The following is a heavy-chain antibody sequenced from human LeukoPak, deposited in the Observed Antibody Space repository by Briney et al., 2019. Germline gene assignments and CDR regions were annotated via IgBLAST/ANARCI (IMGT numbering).Heavy chain of an antibody. J-gene: IGHJ3*02. CDR3: ARREVGATTGAFDI. D-gene: IGHD1-26*01. Sequence: SETLSLTCTVSGGSISSGGYYWSWIRQPPGKGLEWIGYIYHSGSTYYNPSLKSRVTISVDRSKNQFSLKLSSVTAADTAVYYCARREVGATTGAFDIWGQGTMVTVSS. V-gene: IGHV4-30-2*01. CDR1: GGSISSGGYY. CDR2: IYHSGST.